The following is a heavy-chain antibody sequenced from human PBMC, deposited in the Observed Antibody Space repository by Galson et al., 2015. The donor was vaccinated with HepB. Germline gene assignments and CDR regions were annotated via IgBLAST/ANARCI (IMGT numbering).Heavy chain of an antibody. V-gene: IGHV1-69*13. D-gene: IGHD2-2*02. CDR3: ARAIVVVPAAIRPGPTARYYYMDV. CDR2: IIPIFGTA. CDR1: GGTFSSYA. Sequence: SVKVSCKASGGTFSSYAISWVRQAPGQGLEWMGGIIPIFGTASYAQKFQGRVTITADESTSTAYMELSSLRSEDTAVYYCARAIVVVPAAIRPGPTARYYYMDVWGKGTTVTVSS. J-gene: IGHJ6*03.